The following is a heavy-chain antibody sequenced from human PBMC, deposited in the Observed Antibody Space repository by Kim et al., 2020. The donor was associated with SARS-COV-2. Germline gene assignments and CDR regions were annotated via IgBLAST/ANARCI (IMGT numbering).Heavy chain of an antibody. CDR3: ARVSRGSSSSSFDY. CDR1: GFTFSSYG. CDR2: IWYDGSNK. D-gene: IGHD6-6*01. J-gene: IGHJ4*02. V-gene: IGHV3-33*01. Sequence: GGSLRLSCAASGFTFSSYGMHWVRQAPGKGLEWVAVIWYDGSNKYYADSVKGRFTISRDNSKNTLYLQMNSLRAEDTAVYYCARVSRGSSSSSFDYWGQGTLVTVSS.